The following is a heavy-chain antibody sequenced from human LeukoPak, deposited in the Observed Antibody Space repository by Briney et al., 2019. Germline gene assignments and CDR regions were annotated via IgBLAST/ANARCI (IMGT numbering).Heavy chain of an antibody. CDR1: GYTFTSYG. CDR2: ISAYNGNT. J-gene: IGHJ6*02. V-gene: IGHV1-18*01. CDR3: ARDKGDYYDSSGYLYYGMDV. D-gene: IGHD3-22*01. Sequence: ASVKVSCKASGYTFTSYGISWVRQAPGQGLEWMGWISAYNGNTNYAQKLQGRVTMTTDTSTSTAYMELRSLRSDDTAVYYCARDKGDYYDSSGYLYYGMDVWAKGPRSPSP.